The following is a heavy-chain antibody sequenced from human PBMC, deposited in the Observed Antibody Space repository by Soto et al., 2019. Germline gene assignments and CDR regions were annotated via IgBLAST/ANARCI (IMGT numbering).Heavy chain of an antibody. V-gene: IGHV3-33*01. D-gene: IGHD4-17*01. CDR2: IWYDGSNK. CDR3: ARDGPTTVTFDY. CDR1: GFTFSSYG. Sequence: QVQLVESGGGVVQPGRSLRLSCAASGFTFSSYGMHWVRQAPGKGLEWVAVIWYDGSNKYYADSVKGRFTISRDNSKNTLYLQMNSLRAEDTAVYYCARDGPTTVTFDYWGQGTLVTVSS. J-gene: IGHJ4*02.